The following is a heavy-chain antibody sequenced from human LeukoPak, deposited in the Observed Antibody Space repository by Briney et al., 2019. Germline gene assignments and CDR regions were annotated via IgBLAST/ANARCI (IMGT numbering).Heavy chain of an antibody. CDR2: ISYSGST. CDR1: GGSISSFY. CDR3: ARHKSGTTADY. Sequence: SETLSLTCSVSGGSISSFYWNWIRQPPGKGLEWIGYISYSGSTVYNPSLKSRVTISLGTSKNQFSLNLSSMTAADTAVYYCARHKSGTTADYWGQGTLVTVSS. D-gene: IGHD1-7*01. V-gene: IGHV4-59*08. J-gene: IGHJ4*02.